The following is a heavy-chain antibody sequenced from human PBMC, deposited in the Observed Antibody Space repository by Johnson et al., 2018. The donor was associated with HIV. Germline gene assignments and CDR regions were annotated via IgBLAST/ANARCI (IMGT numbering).Heavy chain of an antibody. CDR3: AKGLGRAAAGTRKAFDI. D-gene: IGHD6-13*01. Sequence: VQLVESGGGVVQPGRSLRLSCAASEFTFSNYYMHWVRQPTRKSLEWVSTIGTAGDTYYPGSVKGRFTISRENAKNTLYLQMNSLRAEETAVYYCAKGLGRAAAGTRKAFDIWGQGTMVTVSS. J-gene: IGHJ3*02. V-gene: IGHV3-13*01. CDR1: EFTFSNYY. CDR2: IGTAGDT.